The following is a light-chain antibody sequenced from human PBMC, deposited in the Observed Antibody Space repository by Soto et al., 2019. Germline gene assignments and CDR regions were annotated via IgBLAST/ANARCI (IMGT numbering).Light chain of an antibody. J-gene: IGLJ2*01. Sequence: QSALTQPPSASGFPGQSVTISCTGTSSDVGGYNYVSWYQHHPGKGPKLMIYEVSKRTSGVPDRFSGSKSGNTASLTVSGLQAEDEADYYCSSFAGSNTVFGGGTKVTVL. CDR2: EVS. CDR3: SSFAGSNTV. V-gene: IGLV2-8*01. CDR1: SSDVGGYNY.